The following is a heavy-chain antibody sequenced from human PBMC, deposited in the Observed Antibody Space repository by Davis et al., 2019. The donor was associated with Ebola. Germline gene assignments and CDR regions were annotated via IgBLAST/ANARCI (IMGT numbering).Heavy chain of an antibody. V-gene: IGHV3-73*01. J-gene: IGHJ4*02. CDR3: TSTVTNGDY. Sequence: GGSLRLSCAASAFTFSGSAMHWVRQASGKGLEWVGRIRSKANSYATAYAASVKGRFTISRDDSKNTAYLQMNSLKTEDTAVYYCTSTVTNGDYWGQGTLVTVSS. CDR2: IRSKANSYAT. CDR1: AFTFSGSA. D-gene: IGHD4-17*01.